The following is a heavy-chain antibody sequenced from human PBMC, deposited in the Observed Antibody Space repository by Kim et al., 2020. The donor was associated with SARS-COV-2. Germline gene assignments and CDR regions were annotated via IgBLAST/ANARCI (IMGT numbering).Heavy chain of an antibody. D-gene: IGHD6-19*01. Sequence: VKGRFHLSRDNSKHTLFLQMNSLRAEDTAIYYCAKDARAVAGTPDYWGQGTLVTVSS. V-gene: IGHV3-23*01. CDR3: AKDARAVAGTPDY. J-gene: IGHJ4*02.